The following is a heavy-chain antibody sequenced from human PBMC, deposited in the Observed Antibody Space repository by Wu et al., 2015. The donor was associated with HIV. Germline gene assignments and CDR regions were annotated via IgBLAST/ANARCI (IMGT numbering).Heavy chain of an antibody. Sequence: QVQLQESGPGLVKPSETLSLTCVVSGTSVSSDYYWTWIRQPPGKGLEWIGEINHSGSTNYNTSLKSRVTISIDTSKKQFSLSLSSVTAADTAVYYCARRWGSQYYFYYYMDVWGKGTTVTVSS. J-gene: IGHJ6*03. CDR2: INHSGST. CDR1: GTSVSSDYY. CDR3: ARRWGSQYYFYYYMDV. V-gene: IGHV4/OR15-8*01. D-gene: IGHD7-27*01.